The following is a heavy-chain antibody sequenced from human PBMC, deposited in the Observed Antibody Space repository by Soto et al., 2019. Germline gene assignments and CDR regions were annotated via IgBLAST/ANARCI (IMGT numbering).Heavy chain of an antibody. CDR2: IYSGGYT. V-gene: IGHV3-53*01. D-gene: IGHD3-10*01. J-gene: IGHJ4*02. Sequence: EVQLVESGGGLIQPGGSLRLSCAVSGFTVSNNYMSWVRQAPGKGLEGVSVIYSGGYTAYGDSVKGRFTISRDNSKNTLYLQMNRRGPAAPGVFAWAAQPGGGGYWGQGTLVTVSS. CDR1: GFTVSNNY. CDR3: AAQPGGGGY.